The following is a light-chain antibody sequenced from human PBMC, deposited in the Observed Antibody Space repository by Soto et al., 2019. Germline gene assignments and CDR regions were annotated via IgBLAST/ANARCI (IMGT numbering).Light chain of an antibody. J-gene: IGKJ4*01. CDR3: QQYYSYPHT. CDR2: AAS. V-gene: IGKV1-8*01. CDR1: QGISSY. Sequence: AIRMTQSPSPLSASPGEGVTLXLRASQGISSYLAWYQQKPGKAPKLLIYAASTVQSGVPSRFSGSGSGTDFTLTISCLQSEDFATYYCQQYYSYPHTFGEGTKVDIK.